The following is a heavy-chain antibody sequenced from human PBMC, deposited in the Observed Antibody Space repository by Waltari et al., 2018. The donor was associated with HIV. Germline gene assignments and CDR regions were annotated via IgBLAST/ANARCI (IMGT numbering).Heavy chain of an antibody. Sequence: VRQAPGKGLEWVGRIKTKGDGGATDYAAAVKGRFTISRDDSKNTVYLQMNSLKIEDTAVYYCTSEEDYGSGSHFDYWGQGTLVTVSS. V-gene: IGHV3-15*01. J-gene: IGHJ4*02. CDR3: TSEEDYGSGSHFDY. CDR2: IKTKGDGGAT. D-gene: IGHD3-10*01.